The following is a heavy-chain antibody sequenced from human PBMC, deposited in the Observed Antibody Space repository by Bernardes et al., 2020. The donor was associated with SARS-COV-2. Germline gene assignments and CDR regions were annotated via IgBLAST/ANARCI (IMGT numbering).Heavy chain of an antibody. Sequence: GGSLRLSCAASGFTFSSYGMHWVRQAPGKGLEWVAVIWYDGSNKYYADSVKGRFTISRDNSKNTLYLQMNSLRAEDTAVYYCARDLGIAAAGGFRHDYWGQGTLVTVSS. CDR2: IWYDGSNK. CDR1: GFTFSSYG. J-gene: IGHJ4*02. CDR3: ARDLGIAAAGGFRHDY. D-gene: IGHD6-13*01. V-gene: IGHV3-33*08.